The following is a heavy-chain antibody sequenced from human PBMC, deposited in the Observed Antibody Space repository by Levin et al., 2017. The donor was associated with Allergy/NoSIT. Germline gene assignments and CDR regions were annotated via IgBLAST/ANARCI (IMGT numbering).Heavy chain of an antibody. CDR1: GFSFSTYA. J-gene: IGHJ5*02. V-gene: IGHV3-23*01. D-gene: IGHD5-12*01. CDR2: ISGDFTT. CDR3: ARGYDRGVLSS. Sequence: PGGSLRLSCAASGFSFSTYAMNWVRQAPGKGLEWFSGISGDFTTYYADSVKGRFTISRDNSKNTVYLQMNSLRDEDTAVYFGARGYDRGVLSSWGQGTLVTVSS.